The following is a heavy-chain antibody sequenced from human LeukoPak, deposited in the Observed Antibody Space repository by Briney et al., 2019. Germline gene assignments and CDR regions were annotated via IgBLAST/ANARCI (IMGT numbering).Heavy chain of an antibody. CDR2: IYSGGST. CDR3: ARDRARRYCSGGSCYYYYYGMDV. CDR1: GFTFSSNY. V-gene: IGHV3-53*04. Sequence: QPGGSLRLSCAASGFTFSSNYMSWVRQAPGKGLEWVSVIYSGGSTYYADSVKGRFTISRHNSKNTLYLQMNSLRAEDTAVYYCARDRARRYCSGGSCYYYYYGMDVWGQGTTVTVSS. J-gene: IGHJ6*02. D-gene: IGHD2-15*01.